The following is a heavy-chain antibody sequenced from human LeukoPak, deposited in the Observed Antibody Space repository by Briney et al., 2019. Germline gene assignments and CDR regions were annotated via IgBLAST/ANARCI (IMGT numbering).Heavy chain of an antibody. Sequence: SETLSLTCAVSGGSISTNNWWSWVRQPPGKGLEWIGEIYHTGSTNYSPSLRSRVAMSIDKSNNQFSLNLNSVTAADTAVYYCAKSGDYLWDYWGQGTLVTVSS. CDR2: IYHTGST. D-gene: IGHD3-16*01. V-gene: IGHV4-4*02. CDR3: AKSGDYLWDY. CDR1: GGSISTNNW. J-gene: IGHJ4*02.